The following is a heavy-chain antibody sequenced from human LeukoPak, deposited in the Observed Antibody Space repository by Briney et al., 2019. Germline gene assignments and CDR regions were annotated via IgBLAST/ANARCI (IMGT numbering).Heavy chain of an antibody. Sequence: PGGSLRLSCAASGFTFSSFAMSWVRQAPGKGLEWVSAISTGGDSTYYPDSVKGRFTISRDNSKNTLSLQMNSLSAEDTAVYYCAKALAVYCDSTNCQHYFDYWGQGTLVTVSS. CDR3: AKALAVYCDSTNCQHYFDY. CDR2: ISTGGDST. V-gene: IGHV3-23*01. CDR1: GFTFSSFA. D-gene: IGHD2-2*01. J-gene: IGHJ4*02.